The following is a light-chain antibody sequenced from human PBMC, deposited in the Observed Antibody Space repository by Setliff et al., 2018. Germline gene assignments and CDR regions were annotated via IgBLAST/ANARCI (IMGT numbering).Light chain of an antibody. CDR3: CSYGGNYYV. Sequence: QSALTQPAAVSGSPGQSITISCTGTSSDVGGYDYVSWYQQHPGKAPKLMIYEVTKRTPGVSSRLSGSKSDNTASLTISGLQAEDEADYYCCSYGGNYYVFGTGTKVTVL. CDR1: SSDVGGYDY. J-gene: IGLJ1*01. CDR2: EVT. V-gene: IGLV2-23*02.